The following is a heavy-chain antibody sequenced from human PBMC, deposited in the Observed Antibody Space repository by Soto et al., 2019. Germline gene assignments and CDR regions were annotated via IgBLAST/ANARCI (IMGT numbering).Heavy chain of an antibody. CDR1: VFTFSSYA. D-gene: IGHD4-17*01. CDR2: ISSHGRTT. CDR3: VKVGGETYCDLHFLFNY. J-gene: IGHJ4*01. V-gene: IGHV3-64D*06. Sequence: PRGSLRISSSSSVFTFSSYAMHWVRHSPGKGLEYVSAISSHGRTTSYPDPLTAKFTIHRANLKNPLYLHMSQLRPQDTPVYYCVKVGGETYCDLHFLFNY.